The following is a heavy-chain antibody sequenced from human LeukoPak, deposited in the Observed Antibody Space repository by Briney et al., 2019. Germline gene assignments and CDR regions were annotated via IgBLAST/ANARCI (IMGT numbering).Heavy chain of an antibody. V-gene: IGHV4-34*01. CDR2: INRSGST. Sequence: SETLSLTCAVYGGSFSGYYWSWIRQPPGKGLEWIGEINRSGSTNYNPSLKSRVTISVDTSKNQFSLKLSSVTAADTAVYYCARKSRDGYNYLDYWGQGTLVTVSS. CDR1: GGSFSGYY. J-gene: IGHJ4*02. CDR3: ARKSRDGYNYLDY. D-gene: IGHD5-24*01.